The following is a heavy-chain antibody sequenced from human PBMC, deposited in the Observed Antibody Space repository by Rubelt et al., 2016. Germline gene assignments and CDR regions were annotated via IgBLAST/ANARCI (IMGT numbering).Heavy chain of an antibody. D-gene: IGHD5-24*01. CDR2: ISAYNGNT. Sequence: QVQLVQSGAEVKKPGASVKVSCKASGYTFTSYGISWVRQAPGQGLEWMGWISAYNGNTNYAQKLQGSVTMTTGASTSTAYMELRSLRSDDTAVYYCARRDGYNWDDAFDIWGQGTMVTVSS. J-gene: IGHJ3*02. V-gene: IGHV1-18*01. CDR1: GYTFTSYG. CDR3: ARRDGYNWDDAFDI.